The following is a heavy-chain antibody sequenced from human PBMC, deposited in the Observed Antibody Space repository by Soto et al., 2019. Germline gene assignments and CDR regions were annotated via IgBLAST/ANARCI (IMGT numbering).Heavy chain of an antibody. V-gene: IGHV1-3*01. CDR1: VYTYTIYA. J-gene: IGHJ4*02. CDR2: INAGNGNT. D-gene: IGHD3-16*01. Sequence: GASVTVACKACVYTYTIYAMHWLRQPTGQRREWMGWINAGNGNTKYSQKFQGRVTITRDPSASTAYMELSSLRSEDTAVYYCARGEFLSYDDYWGQGTLVTVPQ. CDR3: ARGEFLSYDDY.